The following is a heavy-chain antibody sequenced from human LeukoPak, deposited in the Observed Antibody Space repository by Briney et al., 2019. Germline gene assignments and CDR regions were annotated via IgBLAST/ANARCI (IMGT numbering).Heavy chain of an antibody. Sequence: ASVKVSCKASGYTFTGYYMHWVRQPPGHGPEWMGWINPNSGGTNYAQKFQGRVTMTRDTSISTAYMELSRLRSDDTAVYYCARVYDSGSFSGVWGQGTLVTVSS. CDR2: INPNSGGT. CDR3: ARVYDSGSFSGV. V-gene: IGHV1-2*02. CDR1: GYTFTGYY. D-gene: IGHD3-10*01. J-gene: IGHJ4*02.